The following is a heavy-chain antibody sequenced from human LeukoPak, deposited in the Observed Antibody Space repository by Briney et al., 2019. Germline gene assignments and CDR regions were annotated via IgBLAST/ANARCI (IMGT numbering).Heavy chain of an antibody. V-gene: IGHV3-11*01. CDR2: LSSSGSTI. CDR1: GFIFSNYW. Sequence: GGSLRLSCEASGFIFSNYWMSWVRQAPGKGLEWVSYLSSSGSTIYYADSVKGRFTISRDNAKNSLYLQMNSLRAEDTAAYYCARVESEYYYGSGSYLHYFHYWGQGTLVTVSS. J-gene: IGHJ4*02. D-gene: IGHD3-10*01. CDR3: ARVESEYYYGSGSYLHYFHY.